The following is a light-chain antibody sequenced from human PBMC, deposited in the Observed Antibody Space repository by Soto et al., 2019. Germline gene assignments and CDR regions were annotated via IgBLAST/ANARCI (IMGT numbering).Light chain of an antibody. CDR2: DAS. Sequence: DIHMTQSPSSLSVSVGDRVTITCRTSQNINAWLAWYQQRPGQAPKLLIYDASSVQSGVPSRFSGSGSGTEFTLTITSLQPDDSATYYCQHYSLYSPWTCGQGTKV. J-gene: IGKJ1*01. V-gene: IGKV1-5*01. CDR1: QNINAW. CDR3: QHYSLYSPWT.